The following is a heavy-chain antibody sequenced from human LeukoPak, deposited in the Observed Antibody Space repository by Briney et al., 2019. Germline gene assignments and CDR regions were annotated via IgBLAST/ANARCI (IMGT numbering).Heavy chain of an antibody. J-gene: IGHJ4*02. Sequence: PGGSLRLSCAASGFTFSSYSMNWVRQAPGKGLEWVSFISGSSSYIYNADSVKGRFTISRDNSKNTLHLQMNSLRAEDTAAYYCAKFAQRYCSGGSCHPFDYWGQGTLVTVSS. CDR2: ISGSSSYI. D-gene: IGHD2-15*01. CDR3: AKFAQRYCSGGSCHPFDY. CDR1: GFTFSSYS. V-gene: IGHV3-21*04.